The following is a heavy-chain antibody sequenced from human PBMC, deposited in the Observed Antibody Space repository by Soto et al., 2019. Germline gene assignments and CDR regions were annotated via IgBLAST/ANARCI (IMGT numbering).Heavy chain of an antibody. D-gene: IGHD3-3*01. V-gene: IGHV3-23*01. Sequence: GGSLRLSCAASGFTFSSYAMSWVRQAPGKGLKWVSATSGSGGSTYYADSVKGRFTISRDNSKNTLYLQMNSLRAEDTAVYYCAKAPLRFLEWLPAYYYYMDVWGKGTTVTVSS. CDR3: AKAPLRFLEWLPAYYYYMDV. CDR2: TSGSGGST. J-gene: IGHJ6*03. CDR1: GFTFSSYA.